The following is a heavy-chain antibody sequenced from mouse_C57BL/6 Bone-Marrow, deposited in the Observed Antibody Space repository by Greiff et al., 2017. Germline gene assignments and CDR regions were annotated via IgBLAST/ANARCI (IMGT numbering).Heavy chain of an antibody. CDR3: TRGPRFAY. CDR2: IDPETGGT. V-gene: IGHV1-15*01. J-gene: IGHJ3*01. CDR1: GYTFTDYE. Sequence: VQRVESGAELVRPGASVTLSCKASGYTFTDYEMHWVKQTPVHGLEWIGAIDPETGGTAYNQKFKGKAILTADKSSSTAYMELRSLTSEDSAVYYCTRGPRFAYGGQGTLVTVSA.